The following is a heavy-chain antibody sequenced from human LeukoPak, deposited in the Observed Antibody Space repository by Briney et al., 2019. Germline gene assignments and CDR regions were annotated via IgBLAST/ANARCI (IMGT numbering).Heavy chain of an antibody. D-gene: IGHD6-13*01. Sequence: PSETLSLTCTVSGGAISNYYWNWIRQPAGKGLEWIGRIYSSGSTNYNSSLESRVTMSVDTSKNQFSLKLTSVTAADTAVYYCARLPHSKSLFDYWGQGTLVTVSS. V-gene: IGHV4-4*07. CDR3: ARLPHSKSLFDY. CDR1: GGAISNYY. CDR2: IYSSGST. J-gene: IGHJ4*02.